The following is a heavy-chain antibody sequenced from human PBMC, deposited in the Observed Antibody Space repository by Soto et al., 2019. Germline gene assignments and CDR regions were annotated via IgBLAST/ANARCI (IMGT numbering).Heavy chain of an antibody. V-gene: IGHV4-59*08. D-gene: IGHD6-6*01. CDR1: GISISDYY. J-gene: IGHJ5*02. CDR3: ARYELDWFDP. Sequence: PSETLSLTCTFSGISISDYYWTWIRQPPGKGLEWIGYISYSGSTNYNPSLQSRVTISLDTSKNQFSLKLTSVIAADTAVYYCARYELDWFDPWGQGILVTVSS. CDR2: ISYSGST.